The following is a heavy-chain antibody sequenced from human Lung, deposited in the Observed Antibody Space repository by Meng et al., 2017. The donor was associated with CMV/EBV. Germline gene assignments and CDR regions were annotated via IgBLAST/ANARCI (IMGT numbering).Heavy chain of an antibody. CDR1: GYTFTGYN. J-gene: IGHJ6*02. CDR2: INPDSGDT. D-gene: IGHD3-10*01. Sequence: ASXXVSXKASGYTFTGYNMHWVRQAPGQGLEWMGWINPDSGDTRYAEKFQGRVTLTRDTSITTAYMELSRLKSDDTAVFFCARLFHTSLGTNYYYGMDVWGQGXTVTVSS. CDR3: ARLFHTSLGTNYYYGMDV. V-gene: IGHV1-2*02.